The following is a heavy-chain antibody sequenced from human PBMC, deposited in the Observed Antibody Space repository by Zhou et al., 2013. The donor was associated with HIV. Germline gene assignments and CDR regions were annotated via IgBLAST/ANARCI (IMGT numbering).Heavy chain of an antibody. J-gene: IGHJ4*02. Sequence: QVQLVQSGAEVKKPGASVKVSCKASGYTFTSYYIHWARQAPGQGLEWMGRINPSGDSPIYAQKFQDRVTLTRDTSTSTDYMELGSLRSEDTALYFCARDNHRWSFDYWGQGTLVHRLL. CDR2: INPSGDSP. CDR1: GYTFTSYY. CDR3: ARDNHRWSFDY. V-gene: IGHV1-46*01. D-gene: IGHD3-3*01.